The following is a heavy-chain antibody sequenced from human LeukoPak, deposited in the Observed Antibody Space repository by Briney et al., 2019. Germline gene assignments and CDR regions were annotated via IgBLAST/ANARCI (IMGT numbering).Heavy chain of an antibody. V-gene: IGHV3-7*01. Sequence: GGSLRLSCAASEFPFSSYWMKWVRQAPGKGLGLVAIVNQDGSRNYYVDSVKGRFTISRDNAENSLYLQMNSLRAEDTAVYFCARDRGYCTSTDCYGYYYFMDVWGKGTTVTVSS. CDR1: EFPFSSYW. CDR3: ARDRGYCTSTDCYGYYYFMDV. J-gene: IGHJ6*03. CDR2: VNQDGSRN. D-gene: IGHD2-2*01.